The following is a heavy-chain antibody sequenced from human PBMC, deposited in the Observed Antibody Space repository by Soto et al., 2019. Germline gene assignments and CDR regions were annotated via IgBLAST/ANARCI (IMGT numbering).Heavy chain of an antibody. J-gene: IGHJ4*02. V-gene: IGHV1-3*04. D-gene: IGHD1-26*01. Sequence: GASVKVSCKASGYTFTNNVIHWLRQAPGQTLEWMGWIHTAKGNTKYSQKFEARVTLTRDTAASTAYMELNSLRSEDTAVYYCALRKTGSYFDYWGQGTLVTVSS. CDR3: ALRKTGSYFDY. CDR1: GYTFTNNV. CDR2: IHTAKGNT.